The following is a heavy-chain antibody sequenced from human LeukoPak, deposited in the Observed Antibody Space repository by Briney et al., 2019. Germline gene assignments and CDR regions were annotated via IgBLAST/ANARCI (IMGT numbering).Heavy chain of an antibody. J-gene: IGHJ6*02. CDR2: ISYDGSSK. CDR3: TRDRSPSEYTNYERAYYYGMDV. Sequence: GGSLRLSCAASGFTFSSYAMHWVRQAPGKGLEWVAVISYDGSSKYYADSVKGRFTISRDSAKKTLYLQMHSLRADDSAVYYCTRDRSPSEYTNYERAYYYGMDVWGQGTTVTVSS. D-gene: IGHD1-7*01. CDR1: GFTFSSYA. V-gene: IGHV3-30-3*01.